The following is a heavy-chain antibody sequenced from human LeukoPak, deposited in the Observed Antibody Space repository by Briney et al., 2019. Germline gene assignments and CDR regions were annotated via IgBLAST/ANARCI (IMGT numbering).Heavy chain of an antibody. Sequence: GGSLRLSCAASGFSFTSYNFHWVRQAPGKGLQWLGFISYDGNIKYEDSVKGRFTISRDNSKNTLYLQMNSLRDEDTAVYYCVREGKNMDVWGKGATVTISS. CDR2: ISYDGNIK. CDR3: VREGKNMDV. V-gene: IGHV3-30*03. CDR1: GFSFTSYN. J-gene: IGHJ6*03.